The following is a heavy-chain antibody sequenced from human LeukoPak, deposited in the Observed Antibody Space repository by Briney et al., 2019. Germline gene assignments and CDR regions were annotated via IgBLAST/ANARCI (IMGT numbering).Heavy chain of an antibody. CDR1: GGSISGYY. D-gene: IGHD3-16*01. V-gene: IGHV4-59*01. CDR3: ARVGFYDSGDY. J-gene: IGHJ4*02. Sequence: SETLSLTCTVSGGSISGYYWSWIRQPPGRGLEWIGSIHYSGSTSYNPSLRSRVTISVDKSKNQFFLKLSSVTATDTAVYYCARVGFYDSGDYWGQGTLVTVSS. CDR2: IHYSGST.